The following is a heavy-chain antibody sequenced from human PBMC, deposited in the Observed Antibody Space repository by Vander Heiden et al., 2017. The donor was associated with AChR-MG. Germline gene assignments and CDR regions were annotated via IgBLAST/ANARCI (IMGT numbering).Heavy chain of an antibody. V-gene: IGHV1-69*01. CDR2: MIPSCGTA. CDR1: GGTFSSYA. D-gene: IGHD2-2*01. J-gene: IGHJ6*02. Sequence: QVQLVQSGAEVKKPGSSVKVSCKASGGTFSSYAISWVRPAPGQGLEWMGGMIPSCGTANYAQKFQGRVTITADESTSTAYMELSSLRSEDTAVYYCARTVVVPAAIRHYGMDVWGQGTTVTVSS. CDR3: ARTVVVPAAIRHYGMDV.